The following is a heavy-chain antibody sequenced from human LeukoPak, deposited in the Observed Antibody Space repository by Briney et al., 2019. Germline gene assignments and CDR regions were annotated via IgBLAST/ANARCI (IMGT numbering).Heavy chain of an antibody. Sequence: ASVKVSCKASGYTLTGYYMHWVRQAPGQGLEWMGRINPNSGGTNYAQKFQGRVTMTRDTSISTAYMELNSLRAEDTAVYYCAKDGTAVVTNYMDVWGKGTTVTVSS. D-gene: IGHD4-23*01. CDR2: INPNSGGT. J-gene: IGHJ6*03. CDR1: GYTLTGYY. V-gene: IGHV1-2*06. CDR3: AKDGTAVVTNYMDV.